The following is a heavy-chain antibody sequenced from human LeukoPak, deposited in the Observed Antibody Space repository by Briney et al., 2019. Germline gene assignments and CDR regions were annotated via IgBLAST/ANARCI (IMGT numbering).Heavy chain of an antibody. J-gene: IGHJ3*02. CDR1: GFTFSSYG. CDR2: ISGSGGST. V-gene: IGHV3-23*01. CDR3: AVRGAYDAFDI. Sequence: GGSLRLSCAASGFTFSSYGMSWVRQAPGKGLEWVSAISGSGGSTYYADSVKGRSTISRDNSKNTLYLQMNSLRAEDTAVYYCAVRGAYDAFDIWGQGTMVTVSS. D-gene: IGHD4/OR15-4a*01.